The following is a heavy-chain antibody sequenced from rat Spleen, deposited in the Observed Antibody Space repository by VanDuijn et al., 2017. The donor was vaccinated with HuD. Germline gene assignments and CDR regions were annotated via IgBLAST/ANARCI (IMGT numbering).Heavy chain of an antibody. V-gene: IGHV3-1*01. D-gene: IGHD5-1*01. CDR2: ISYSGST. J-gene: IGHJ2*01. CDR3: AREINWGRYFDY. Sequence: EVQLQESGPGLVKPSQSLSLTCSVTGYSITSNYRWNWIRKFPGNKMEWMGYISYSGSTSYNPSLKSRISITRDTSKNQFFLQLNSVTTEDTATYYCAREINWGRYFDYWGQGVMVTVSS. CDR1: GYSITSNY.